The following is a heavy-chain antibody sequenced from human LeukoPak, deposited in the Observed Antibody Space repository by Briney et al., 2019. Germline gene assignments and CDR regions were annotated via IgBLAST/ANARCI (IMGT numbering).Heavy chain of an antibody. CDR3: ATVGIAAAGTRIFYYYYMDV. CDR1: GYTLTELS. Sequence: ASVKVSCKVSGYTLTELSMHWVRQAPGKGLEWMGGFDPEDGETIYAQKFQGRVTMTEDTSTDTAYMELSSLRSEDTAVYYCATVGIAAAGTRIFYYYYMDVWGKGTTVTVSS. J-gene: IGHJ6*03. CDR2: FDPEDGET. V-gene: IGHV1-24*01. D-gene: IGHD6-13*01.